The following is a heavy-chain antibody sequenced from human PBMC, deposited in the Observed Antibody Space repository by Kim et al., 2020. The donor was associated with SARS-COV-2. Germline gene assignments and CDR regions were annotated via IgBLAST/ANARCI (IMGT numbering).Heavy chain of an antibody. CDR3: ARDYITYYYDSSGYWPDAFEI. Sequence: GGSLRLSCAASGFTLSDYYMSWIRQAPGKGLEWVAYISSSSSYTNYADSVKGRFTISRDNAKNSLYLQMNSLRAEDTAVYYCARDYITYYYDSSGYWPDAFEIWGPGPMVTVSS. J-gene: IGHJ3*02. V-gene: IGHV3-11*05. CDR2: ISSSSSYT. CDR1: GFTLSDYY. D-gene: IGHD3-22*01.